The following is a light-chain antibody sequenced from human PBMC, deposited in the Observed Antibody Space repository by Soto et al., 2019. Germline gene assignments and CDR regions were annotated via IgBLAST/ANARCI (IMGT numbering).Light chain of an antibody. V-gene: IGLV2-14*01. J-gene: IGLJ2*01. CDR1: SSDVGGYNY. CDR3: SSYTSSTTLV. Sequence: QSVLTQPASVSGSPGQSITISCTGTSSDVGGYNYVSWYQQHPGKAPKLMIYDVSNRPSGFSNRFSGSKSGNTASPTISGLQAEDEAVYYCSSYTSSTTLVFGGGTKVTVL. CDR2: DVS.